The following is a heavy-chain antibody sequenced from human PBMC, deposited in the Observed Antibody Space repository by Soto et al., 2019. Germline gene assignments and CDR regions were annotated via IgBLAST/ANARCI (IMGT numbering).Heavy chain of an antibody. CDR1: GRSVRSGDYY. V-gene: IGHV4-30-4*01. CDR3: AVTSGTFYTPPEY. D-gene: IGHD3-10*01. J-gene: IGHJ4*02. Sequence: PSETLSLTCTFSGRSVRSGDYYWEWIRQPPGKGLEWIGYIYSTGNTYYSPSLESRVSISIDTSENQFSLKLNSVTAADTAFYYCAVTSGTFYTPPEYWGLGTLVTVSS. CDR2: IYSTGNT.